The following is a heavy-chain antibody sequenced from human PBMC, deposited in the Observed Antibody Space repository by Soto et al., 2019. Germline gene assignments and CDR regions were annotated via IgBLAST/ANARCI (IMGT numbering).Heavy chain of an antibody. V-gene: IGHV3-48*02. CDR2: ISSNSVTI. Sequence: GGSLRLSCGASGFIFSKYSMNWVRQAPGKGLEWLSYISSNSVTIYYADSVRGRFTIFRDNAKNSLYLQMNSLRDEDTAVYYCAREDILGTRSFDYWGQGALVTVSS. CDR1: GFIFSKYS. D-gene: IGHD1-26*01. J-gene: IGHJ4*02. CDR3: AREDILGTRSFDY.